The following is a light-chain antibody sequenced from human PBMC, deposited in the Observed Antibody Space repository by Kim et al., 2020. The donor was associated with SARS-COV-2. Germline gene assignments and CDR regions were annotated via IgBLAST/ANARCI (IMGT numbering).Light chain of an antibody. J-gene: IGLJ2*01. CDR1: NSNIESNY. CDR2: RNN. CDR3: AAWDDSLSGVV. Sequence: GRRDPVYCSGRNSNIESNYVYWYQQLPGTAPKLLIYRNNQRPSGVPDRFSGSKSGTSASLAISGLRSEDEADYYCAAWDDSLSGVVFGGGTQLTVL. V-gene: IGLV1-47*01.